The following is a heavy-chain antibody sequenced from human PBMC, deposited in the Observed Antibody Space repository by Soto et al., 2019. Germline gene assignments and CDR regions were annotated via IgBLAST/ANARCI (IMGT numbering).Heavy chain of an antibody. CDR3: ASRSSGWNFNY. CDR1: GFTFRSYA. Sequence: GXSLRLSCAASGFTFRSYAMNWVRQGPGKRLEWVEAXSGSGXSTYYAHSVKXXFTISTDXXKNTLYLQMNSLRAEDTPVYYCASRSSGWNFNYWGQGTLATVPS. D-gene: IGHD6-19*01. V-gene: IGHV3-23*01. J-gene: IGHJ4*02. CDR2: XSGSGXST.